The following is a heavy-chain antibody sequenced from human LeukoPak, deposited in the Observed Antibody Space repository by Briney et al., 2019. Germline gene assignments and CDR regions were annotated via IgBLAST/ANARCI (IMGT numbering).Heavy chain of an antibody. Sequence: PSETLSLTXTASGGSISSSSYYWGWIRQPPGKGLEWIGSIYYSGSTYYNPSLKSRVTISVDTSKNQFSLKLSSVTAADTAVYYCARLLIAAANYWGQGTLVTVSS. V-gene: IGHV4-39*01. D-gene: IGHD6-13*01. J-gene: IGHJ4*02. CDR3: ARLLIAAANY. CDR1: GGSISSSSYY. CDR2: IYYSGST.